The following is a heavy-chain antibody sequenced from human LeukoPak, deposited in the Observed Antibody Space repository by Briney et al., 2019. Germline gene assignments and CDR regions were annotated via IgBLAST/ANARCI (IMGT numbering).Heavy chain of an antibody. CDR3: ARDPSATVTGAAFDI. CDR1: GYTFTSYY. CDR2: INPSGGST. V-gene: IGHV1-46*01. Sequence: ASVKVSCKASGYTFTSYYMHWVRQAPGQGLEWMGIINPSGGSTSYAQKFQGRVTMTRDMSTNTVYMELSSLRSEDTAVYYCARDPSATVTGAAFDIWGQGTMVTVSS. D-gene: IGHD4-17*01. J-gene: IGHJ3*02.